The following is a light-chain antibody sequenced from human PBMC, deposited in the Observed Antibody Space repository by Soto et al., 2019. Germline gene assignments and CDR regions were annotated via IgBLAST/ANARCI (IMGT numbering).Light chain of an antibody. CDR2: SNN. Sequence: QSVLTQPPSASGTPGQRVTISCSGSSSNIGSNYVYCYQQLPGTDPTILIFSNNQRPSGVPDRFSGSKSGTSASLAISGLRSEDEADYYCAPWDDSLSGPVFGGGTQLTVL. J-gene: IGLJ7*01. V-gene: IGLV1-47*02. CDR3: APWDDSLSGPV. CDR1: SSNIGSNY.